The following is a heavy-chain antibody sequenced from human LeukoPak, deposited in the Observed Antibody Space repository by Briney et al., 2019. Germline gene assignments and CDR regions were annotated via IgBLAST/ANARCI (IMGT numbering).Heavy chain of an antibody. CDR1: GGSISSYY. V-gene: IGHV4-4*07. Sequence: PSKTLSLTCTVSGGSISSYYWSWIRQPAGKGLEWIGRIYTSGNTNYNPSLKSRVTISVDKSKNQFSLKLSSVTAADTAVYYCARAGRYDSSGMGIFDYWGQGTLVTVSS. D-gene: IGHD3-22*01. CDR3: ARAGRYDSSGMGIFDY. CDR2: IYTSGNT. J-gene: IGHJ4*02.